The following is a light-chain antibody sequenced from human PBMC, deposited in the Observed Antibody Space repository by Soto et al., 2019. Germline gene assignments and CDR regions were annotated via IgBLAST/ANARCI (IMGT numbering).Light chain of an antibody. Sequence: EIVLTQSPATLYLSPGERATLSCRASQSVTRYLAWYQQKPGQAPSLLIYDASNRATGIPARFSGSGSGTDFTLTISSLEPEDFAVYYCQQRSNWPLTFGGGTKVEIK. CDR2: DAS. J-gene: IGKJ4*01. CDR1: QSVTRY. V-gene: IGKV3-11*01. CDR3: QQRSNWPLT.